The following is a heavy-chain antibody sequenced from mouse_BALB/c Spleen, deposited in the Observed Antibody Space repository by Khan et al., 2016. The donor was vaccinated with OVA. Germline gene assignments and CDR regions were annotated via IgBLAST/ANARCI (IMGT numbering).Heavy chain of an antibody. Sequence: QVQLQQSGAELARPGASVKMSCKASGYTFTNYSMHWVKQRPGRGLEWIGYINPSSGYTNYNHNFNDKATLTTDRSSNTAYMQLSSLTSDDSAVYYCVRSPIHPYYFDYWGQGTTLTVSS. CDR2: INPSSGYT. J-gene: IGHJ2*01. V-gene: IGHV1-4*01. CDR3: VRSPIHPYYFDY. CDR1: GYTFTNYS.